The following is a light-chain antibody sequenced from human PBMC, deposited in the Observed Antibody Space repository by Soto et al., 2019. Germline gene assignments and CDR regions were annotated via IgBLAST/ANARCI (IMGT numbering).Light chain of an antibody. J-gene: IGLJ2*01. CDR3: HSYDSSLSGSV. CDR1: SSNIGAGYD. CDR2: GNS. V-gene: IGLV1-40*01. Sequence: QSVLTQPPSVSGAPGQRVTISCTGSSSNIGAGYDVHWYQQLPGTAPKLLIYGNSNRPSGVPDRFSGSKSGTSASLAITGLQAADEADYYCHSYDSSLSGSVFGGGTKLTVL.